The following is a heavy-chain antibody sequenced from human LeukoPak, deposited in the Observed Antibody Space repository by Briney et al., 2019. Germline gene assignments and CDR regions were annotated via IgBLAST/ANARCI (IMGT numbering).Heavy chain of an antibody. J-gene: IGHJ4*02. Sequence: GGSLRLSCAASGFTFDDYAMHWVRLAPGKGLEWVSGISWNSGSIGYADSVKGRFTISRDNAKNSLYLQMNSLRAEDTALYYCAKDVHYDSSGYCDYWGQGTLVTVSS. D-gene: IGHD3-22*01. V-gene: IGHV3-9*01. CDR3: AKDVHYDSSGYCDY. CDR2: ISWNSGSI. CDR1: GFTFDDYA.